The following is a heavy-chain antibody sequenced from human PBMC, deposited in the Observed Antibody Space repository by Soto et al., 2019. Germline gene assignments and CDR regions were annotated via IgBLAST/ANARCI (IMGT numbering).Heavy chain of an antibody. CDR1: GYTFTSYY. CDR2: INPSGGST. Sequence: VSVKVSCKASGYTFTSYYMHWVRQAPGQGLEWMGIINPSGGSTSYAQKFQGRVTMTRDTSTSTVYMELSSLRSEDTAVYYCAGGRPIYYYDSSGPRQHAFDIWGQGTMVTVSS. CDR3: AGGRPIYYYDSSGPRQHAFDI. J-gene: IGHJ3*02. V-gene: IGHV1-46*01. D-gene: IGHD3-22*01.